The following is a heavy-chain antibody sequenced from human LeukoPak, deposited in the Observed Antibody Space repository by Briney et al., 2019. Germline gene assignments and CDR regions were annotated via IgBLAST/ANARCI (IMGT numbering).Heavy chain of an antibody. D-gene: IGHD6-13*01. V-gene: IGHV1-58*01. CDR3: ARDGRAAADY. CDR2: IVVGSGNT. J-gene: IGHJ4*02. Sequence: ASVKVSCKASGFTFTSSAVQWVRQARGQRLEWTGWIVVGSGNTNYAQKFQERVTITRDMSTSTAYMELRSLRSDDTAVYYCARDGRAAADYWGQGTLVTVSS. CDR1: GFTFTSSA.